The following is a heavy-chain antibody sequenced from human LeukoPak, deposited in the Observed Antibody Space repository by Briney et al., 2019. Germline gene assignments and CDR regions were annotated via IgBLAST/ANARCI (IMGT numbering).Heavy chain of an antibody. CDR3: ARQTGSGLFILP. D-gene: IGHD3/OR15-3a*01. Sequence: SETLSLTCTVSGGSISSYYWSWIRQPPGKGLEWIGYIYSSGSTNYNPSLKSRVTISVDTSKNHFSLKLSSVTAADTAVYYCARQTGSGLFILPGGQGTLVTVSS. CDR1: GGSISSYY. J-gene: IGHJ4*02. V-gene: IGHV4-59*01. CDR2: IYSSGST.